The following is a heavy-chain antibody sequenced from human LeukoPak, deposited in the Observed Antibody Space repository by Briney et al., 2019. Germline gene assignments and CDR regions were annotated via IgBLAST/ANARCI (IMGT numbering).Heavy chain of an antibody. CDR3: ARVANFYDRLSAGRNRGYMDV. D-gene: IGHD3-22*01. J-gene: IGHJ6*03. CDR2: INHFGST. CDR1: GGSFSGYY. Sequence: SETLSLTCTVYGGSFSGYYWSWIRQPPGKGLEWIGEINHFGSTNYNASLKSRVTISVGTSKNQFSLILNSVTAADTAVYYCARVANFYDRLSAGRNRGYMDVWGKGTTVTVSS. V-gene: IGHV4-34*01.